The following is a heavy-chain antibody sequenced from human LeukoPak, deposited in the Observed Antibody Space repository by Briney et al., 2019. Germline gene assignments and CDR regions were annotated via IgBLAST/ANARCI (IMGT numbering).Heavy chain of an antibody. Sequence: GGSLRLSCAASGFTFSSYWMHWVRQAPGKGLVWVSRISSDGSSTIYADFVKGRFTISRDNAKNTLYLQMNSLRAEDTAVYYCARVLGHYYGMDVWGKGTTVTVSS. V-gene: IGHV3-74*01. CDR1: GFTFSSYW. CDR2: ISSDGSST. D-gene: IGHD3-16*01. J-gene: IGHJ6*04. CDR3: ARVLGHYYGMDV.